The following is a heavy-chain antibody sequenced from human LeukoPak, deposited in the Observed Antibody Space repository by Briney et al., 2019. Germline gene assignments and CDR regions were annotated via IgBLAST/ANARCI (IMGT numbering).Heavy chain of an antibody. CDR3: ARDSADCSSTSCSWYYYYYMDV. J-gene: IGHJ6*03. D-gene: IGHD2-2*01. Sequence: GGSLRLSCAASGLTVSSNYMSWVRQAPGKGLEWVSVIYSGGSTYYADSVKGRFTISRDNSKNTLYLQMNSLRAEDTAVYYCARDSADCSSTSCSWYYYYYMDVWGKGTTVTVSS. V-gene: IGHV3-66*02. CDR1: GLTVSSNY. CDR2: IYSGGST.